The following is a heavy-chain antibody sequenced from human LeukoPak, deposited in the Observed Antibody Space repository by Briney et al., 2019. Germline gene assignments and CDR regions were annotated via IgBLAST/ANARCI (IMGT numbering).Heavy chain of an antibody. CDR1: GGSVGSNY. D-gene: IGHD6-19*01. CDR2: ISYSGDT. V-gene: IGHV4-59*02. Sequence: SETLSLTCSVSGGSVGSNYWSWVRQPPGKGLEWIGYISYSGDTKYNPSLKSRLSLSVDTSKNQCSLMLTSVTAADTAVYYCARGSGWYPHWGQGTLVTVSS. J-gene: IGHJ1*01. CDR3: ARGSGWYPH.